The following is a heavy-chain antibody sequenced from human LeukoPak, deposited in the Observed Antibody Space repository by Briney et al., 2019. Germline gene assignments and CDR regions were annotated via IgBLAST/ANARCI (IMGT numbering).Heavy chain of an antibody. J-gene: IGHJ4*02. CDR2: ISGSGTST. Sequence: GGSLRLSCAASGFTFSSYAMSWVRQAPGMGLEWVSGISGSGTSTYYADSVKGRLTISRDNSKNRLFLQMNSLRAEDTAVYYCAKTRLLWFGELLDIDYWGQGTLVTVSS. CDR3: AKTRLLWFGELLDIDY. V-gene: IGHV3-23*01. CDR1: GFTFSSYA. D-gene: IGHD3-10*01.